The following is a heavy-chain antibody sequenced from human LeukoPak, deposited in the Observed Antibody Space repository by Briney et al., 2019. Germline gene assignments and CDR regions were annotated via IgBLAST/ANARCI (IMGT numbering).Heavy chain of an antibody. CDR1: GFTFSSYA. CDR2: ISGSGGST. D-gene: IGHD6-19*01. CDR3: AKGSGWYWKYFDY. V-gene: IGHV3-23*01. J-gene: IGHJ4*02. Sequence: GGSLRLSCAASGFTFSSYAMSWVRQAPGKGLEWVSAISGSGGSTYYADSVKGRFTISRDKSKNTLYLQMNSLRAEDTAVYYCAKGSGWYWKYFDYWGQGTLVTVSS.